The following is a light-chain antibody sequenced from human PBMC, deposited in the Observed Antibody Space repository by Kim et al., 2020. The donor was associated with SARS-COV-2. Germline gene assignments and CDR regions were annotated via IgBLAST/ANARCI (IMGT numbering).Light chain of an antibody. V-gene: IGKV3-20*01. CDR1: LSVESTI. Sequence: SPGEGAALACRASLSVESTILAWDQQKPGQAPRLLIYRASSRGTGIPDRCSGSGSGRDFTLTISRLEPEDFAVYYCQQYGSARWTFGQGTKVDIK. CDR3: QQYGSARWT. CDR2: RAS. J-gene: IGKJ1*01.